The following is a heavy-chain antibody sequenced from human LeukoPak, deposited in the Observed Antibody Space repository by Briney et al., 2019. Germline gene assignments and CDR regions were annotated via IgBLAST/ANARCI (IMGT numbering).Heavy chain of an antibody. CDR3: AASLLTYYLDY. CDR2: IHYSGNT. CDR1: GGFITAYY. Sequence: SETLSLTCTVSGGFITAYYWSWIRQPPGRRLEWMGTIHYSGNTYYNSSLKSRVIMSLDTSKNQFSLRLTSVTAADTAVYYCAASLLTYYLDYWGQGTLVSVSS. D-gene: IGHD5/OR15-5a*01. V-gene: IGHV4-59*04. J-gene: IGHJ4*02.